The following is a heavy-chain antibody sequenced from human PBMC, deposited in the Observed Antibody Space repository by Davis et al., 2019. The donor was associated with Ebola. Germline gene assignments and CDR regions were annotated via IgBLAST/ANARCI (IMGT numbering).Heavy chain of an antibody. CDR2: IYYSGTT. D-gene: IGHD3-3*01. V-gene: IGHV4-59*01. J-gene: IGHJ6*03. CDR1: GGSISSYY. CDR3: ARGGAYYDFWSEQPYYYYMDV. Sequence: SETLSLTCTVSGGSISSYYWSWIRQPPGKGLEWIGYIYYSGTTNYNPSLKSRVTISVDTSKNQFSLKLSSVTAADTAVYYCARGGAYYDFWSEQPYYYYMDVWGKGTTVTVSS.